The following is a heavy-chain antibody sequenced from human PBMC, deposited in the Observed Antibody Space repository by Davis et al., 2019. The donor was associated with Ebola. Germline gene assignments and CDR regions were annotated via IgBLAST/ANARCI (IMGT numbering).Heavy chain of an antibody. J-gene: IGHJ6*04. Sequence: PGGSLRLSCAASGFTFSSYWMHWVRQAPGKGLEWVSAISGSGGSTYYADSVKGRFTISRDNSKNTLYLQMNSLRAEDTAVYYCASLDTVYYYGMDVWGKGTTVTVSS. CDR2: ISGSGGST. CDR1: GFTFSSYW. V-gene: IGHV3-23*01. CDR3: ASLDTVYYYGMDV. D-gene: IGHD5-18*01.